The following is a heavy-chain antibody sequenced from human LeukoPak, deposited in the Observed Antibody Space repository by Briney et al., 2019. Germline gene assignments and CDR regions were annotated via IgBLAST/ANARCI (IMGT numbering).Heavy chain of an antibody. Sequence: PGGSLRLSCAASGFTLSDHYMVWVRQAPGKGLEWVGRTRNKANSYTTDYAASVKGRFTFSRDDSKNSLYLQMNSLKTEDTAVYYCARDTSVSFDYWGRGTLVTVSS. D-gene: IGHD2-2*01. V-gene: IGHV3-72*01. J-gene: IGHJ4*02. CDR1: GFTLSDHY. CDR3: ARDTSVSFDY. CDR2: TRNKANSYTT.